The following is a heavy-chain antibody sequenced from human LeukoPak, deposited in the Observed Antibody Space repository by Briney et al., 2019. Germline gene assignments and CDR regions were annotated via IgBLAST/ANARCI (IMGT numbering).Heavy chain of an antibody. CDR3: ARGRYFDWSPIDYYYYMDV. Sequence: SQTLSLTCTVSGGSISTYYWSWIRQPAGKGLEWIGRIYTSGSTNYNPSLKSRVTMSVDTSKNQFSLKLSSVTAADTAVYYCARGRYFDWSPIDYYYYMDVWGKGTTVTISS. CDR1: GGSISTYY. V-gene: IGHV4-4*07. J-gene: IGHJ6*03. CDR2: IYTSGST. D-gene: IGHD3-9*01.